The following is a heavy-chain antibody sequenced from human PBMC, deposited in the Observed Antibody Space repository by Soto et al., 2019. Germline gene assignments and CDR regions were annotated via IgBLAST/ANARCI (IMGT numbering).Heavy chain of an antibody. CDR3: AKFFVETGGSSGWPWTFHY. V-gene: IGHV3-23*01. Sequence: EVQLLESGGGLVQPGRSLRLSCAASGFTFSSYATSWVRQAPGKGLEWVSAISGSGGTTYYAASGKGRFTISRDNSKNTLFLQMNSLRAEDTAVYYCAKFFVETGGSSGWPWTFHYWGQGTLVTVSS. CDR2: ISGSGGTT. CDR1: GFTFSSYA. D-gene: IGHD6-25*01. J-gene: IGHJ4*02.